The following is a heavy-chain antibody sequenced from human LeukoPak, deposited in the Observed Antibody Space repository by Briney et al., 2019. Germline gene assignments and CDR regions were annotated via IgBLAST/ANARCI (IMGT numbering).Heavy chain of an antibody. CDR1: GGTFSSYA. CDR2: IIPIFGTA. J-gene: IGHJ5*02. CDR3: ARDYCGGDCGWFDP. D-gene: IGHD2-21*02. V-gene: IGHV1-69*13. Sequence: SVKVSCKASGGTFSSYAISWVRQAPGQGLEWMGGIIPIFGTANYAQKFQGRVTITADESTSTAYMELSSLRSEDTAVYYCARDYCGGDCGWFDPWGQGTLVTASS.